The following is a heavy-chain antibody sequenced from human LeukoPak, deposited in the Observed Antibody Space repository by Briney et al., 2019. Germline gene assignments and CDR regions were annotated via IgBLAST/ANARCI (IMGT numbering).Heavy chain of an antibody. CDR1: GLTFSSYS. J-gene: IGHJ4*02. CDR3: ARDRDTMSPYYFDY. D-gene: IGHD3-10*02. V-gene: IGHV3-48*04. CDR2: ISSSSSTI. Sequence: GGFLRLSCAASGLTFSSYSMNWVRQAPGKGLEWVSYISSSSSTIYYADSVKGRFTISRDNAKNSLYLQMDSLRAEDTAVYYCARDRDTMSPYYFDYWGQGTLVTVSS.